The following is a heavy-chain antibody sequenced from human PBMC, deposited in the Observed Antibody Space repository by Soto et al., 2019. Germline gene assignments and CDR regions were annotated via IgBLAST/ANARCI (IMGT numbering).Heavy chain of an antibody. Sequence: QVQLVQSGAEVKKPGASVKVSCKASGYTFTSYAMHWVRQAPGQRLEWMGWINAGNGNTKYSQKFQGRVTITRDTSASTAYMELSSLRSEDTAVYYCARDYSNHYYGPGGSHGMDVWGQGTTVTVSS. CDR2: INAGNGNT. D-gene: IGHD3-10*01. J-gene: IGHJ6*02. CDR1: GYTFTSYA. CDR3: ARDYSNHYYGPGGSHGMDV. V-gene: IGHV1-3*01.